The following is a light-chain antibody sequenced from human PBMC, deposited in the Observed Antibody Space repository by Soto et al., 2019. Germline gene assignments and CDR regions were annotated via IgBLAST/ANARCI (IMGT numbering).Light chain of an antibody. CDR3: QQYGSSPFT. CDR1: QSVSSD. Sequence: EIVMTQSPATLSVSPGERVTLSCRASQSVSSDLAWYQQKPGQSPRLLIYGASTRATGIPARFSGSGSGTEFTLTISSLQSADFAVYYCQQYGSSPFTFGGGTKVDI. CDR2: GAS. V-gene: IGKV3-15*01. J-gene: IGKJ4*01.